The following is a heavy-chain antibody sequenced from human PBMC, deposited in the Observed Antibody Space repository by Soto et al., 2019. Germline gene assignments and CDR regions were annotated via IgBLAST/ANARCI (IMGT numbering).Heavy chain of an antibody. J-gene: IGHJ2*01. CDR3: ARGRYGEWELLDWYFDL. CDR1: GGTFSSYA. D-gene: IGHD1-26*01. Sequence: QVQLVQSGAEVKKPGSSVKVSCKASGGTFSSYAISWVRQAPGQGLEWMGGIIPIFGTANYAQKFQGRVTITADEYTSTAYMELSSLRSEDTAVYYCARGRYGEWELLDWYFDLWGRGTLVTVSS. V-gene: IGHV1-69*01. CDR2: IIPIFGTA.